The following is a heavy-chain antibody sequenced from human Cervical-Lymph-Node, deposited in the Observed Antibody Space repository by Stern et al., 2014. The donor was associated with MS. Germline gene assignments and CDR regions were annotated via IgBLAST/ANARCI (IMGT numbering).Heavy chain of an antibody. CDR1: GGSINSGDYH. CDR3: ARSTVSAEYYFDY. V-gene: IGHV4-30-4*01. J-gene: IGHJ4*02. Sequence: VQLEDSGPGLVKPSQTLSLPCTVSGGSINSGDYHWTWIRQPPGKGLEWIGFITYSGTTYYKPSLQRRLTISVDTSKNQFSLKLRSVTAGDTAVYYCARSTVSAEYYFDYWGQGTLVTVSS. CDR2: ITYSGTT. D-gene: IGHD4-11*01.